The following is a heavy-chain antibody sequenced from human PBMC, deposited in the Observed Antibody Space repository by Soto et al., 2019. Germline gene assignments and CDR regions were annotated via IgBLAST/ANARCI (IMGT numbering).Heavy chain of an antibody. CDR1: GLTVSSNH. CDR2: FVTTWST. D-gene: IGHD7-27*01. Sequence: PGGSLRLSCVASGLTVSSNHMSWVQQAPGKGLEWVSVFVTTWSTYYADSLKVRFIISRDHSKDTFYLQMNSLRAEDTAVYYCATYSGRTGGLDPWGQGTLVTVSS. CDR3: ATYSGRTGGLDP. V-gene: IGHV3-53*01. J-gene: IGHJ5*02.